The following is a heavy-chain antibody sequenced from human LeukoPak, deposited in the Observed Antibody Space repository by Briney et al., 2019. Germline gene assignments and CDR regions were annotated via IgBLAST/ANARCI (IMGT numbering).Heavy chain of an antibody. Sequence: SETLSLTCTVSGGAISSSSYYWGWIRQPPGKGLEWMGSIYYSGSTYYNPSLKSRVTISVDTSKNQFSLKLSSVTAADTAVYYCARHWADDTSDVNTGDYWGQGTLVTVSS. CDR2: IYYSGST. CDR1: GGAISSSSYY. J-gene: IGHJ4*02. D-gene: IGHD6-19*01. CDR3: ARHWADDTSDVNTGDY. V-gene: IGHV4-39*01.